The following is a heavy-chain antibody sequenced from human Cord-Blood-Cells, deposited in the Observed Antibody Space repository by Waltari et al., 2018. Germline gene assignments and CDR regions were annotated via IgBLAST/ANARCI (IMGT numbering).Heavy chain of an antibody. Sequence: QVQLVQSGAEVKMPGASVTVSCKAAGDTFTGYYMHWVRQDPGQGLEWMGWINPNSGGTDYAQKFQGRVTMTRATSISTAYMELSRLRSDDTAVYYCARDFQYYGGNYYYGMDVWGQGTTVTVSS. CDR2: INPNSGGT. CDR1: GDTFTGYY. CDR3: ARDFQYYGGNYYYGMDV. V-gene: IGHV1-2*02. D-gene: IGHD4-17*01. J-gene: IGHJ6*02.